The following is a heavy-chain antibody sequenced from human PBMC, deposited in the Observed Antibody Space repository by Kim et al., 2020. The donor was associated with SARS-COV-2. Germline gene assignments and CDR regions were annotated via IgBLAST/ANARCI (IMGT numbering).Heavy chain of an antibody. CDR1: GSTFTSYA. CDR2: INTNTGNP. Sequence: ASVKVSCKASGSTFTSYAMNWVRQAPGQGLEWMGWINTNTGNPTYAQGFTGRFVFSLDTSVSTAYLQISSLKAEDTAVYYCVRDKSHYYGSAWFDPWGHGTLGTVSS. J-gene: IGHJ5*02. V-gene: IGHV7-4-1*02. D-gene: IGHD3-10*01. CDR3: VRDKSHYYGSAWFDP.